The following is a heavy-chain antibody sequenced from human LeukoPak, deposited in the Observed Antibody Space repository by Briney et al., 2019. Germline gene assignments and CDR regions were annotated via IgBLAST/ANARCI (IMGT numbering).Heavy chain of an antibody. CDR1: GYTFTSYG. V-gene: IGHV1-18*01. CDR3: ARGGRLGTTVSSWFDP. CDR2: ISAYNGNT. Sequence: GASVKVSCKASGYTFTSYGISWVRQAPGQGLEWMGWISAYNGNTNYAQKLQGRVTMTTDTSTSTAYMELRSLRSDDTAVYYCARGGRLGTTVSSWFDPWGQGTLVTVSS. D-gene: IGHD4-17*01. J-gene: IGHJ5*02.